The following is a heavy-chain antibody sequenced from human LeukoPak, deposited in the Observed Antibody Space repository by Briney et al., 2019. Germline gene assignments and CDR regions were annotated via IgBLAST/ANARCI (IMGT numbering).Heavy chain of an antibody. CDR1: GYTFTGYY. J-gene: IGHJ4*02. CDR2: INPNSGGT. V-gene: IGHV1-2*06. CDR3: ARDNQGGRDGYNWVY. D-gene: IGHD5-24*01. Sequence: GASVQVSCKASGYTFTGYYMHWVRQAPGQGLEWMGRINPNSGGTNYAQKFQGRVTMTRDTSISTAYMELSRLRSDDTAVYYCARDNQGGRDGYNWVYWGQGTLVTVSS.